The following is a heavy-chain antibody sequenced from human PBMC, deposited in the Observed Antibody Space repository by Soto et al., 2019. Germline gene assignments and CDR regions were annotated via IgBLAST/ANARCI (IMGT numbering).Heavy chain of an antibody. J-gene: IGHJ5*02. CDR3: ARRGTSSAAAGWFGP. V-gene: IGHV2-5*02. CDR1: GFSLTTAGMG. D-gene: IGHD3-16*01. Sequence: QITLKESGPALVKPTQPLTLTCSFSGFSLTTAGMGVDWIRQPPGKTPEWVAFVYWDDDKRYNPSLRRSLTIPKDTSKTLVVVTLTDMDPVDTGSYYCARRGTSSAAAGWFGPWGQGILVTVSS. CDR2: VYWDDDK.